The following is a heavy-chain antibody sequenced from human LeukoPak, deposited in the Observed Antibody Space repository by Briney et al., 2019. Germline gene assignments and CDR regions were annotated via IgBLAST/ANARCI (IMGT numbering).Heavy chain of an antibody. Sequence: PGGSLRLSCAASGFTFSSYEMNWVRQAPGKGLEWVSYISSSGSTIYYADSVKGRFTISRDNAKNSLYLQMNSLGAEDTAVYYRARDRRRDGYTAWGQGTLVTVSS. CDR1: GFTFSSYE. CDR3: ARDRRRDGYTA. V-gene: IGHV3-48*03. CDR2: ISSSGSTI. D-gene: IGHD5-24*01. J-gene: IGHJ5*02.